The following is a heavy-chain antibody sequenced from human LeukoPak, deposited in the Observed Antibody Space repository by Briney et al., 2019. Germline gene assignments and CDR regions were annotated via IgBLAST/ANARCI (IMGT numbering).Heavy chain of an antibody. Sequence: PGGSLRLSCAASGFTFDDYAMHWVRQAPGKGLEWVSLISWDGGSTYYADSVKGRFTISRDNSKNSLYLQMNSLRAEDTALYYCAKDSRGYSSSSSGFDYWGQGTLVTVSS. CDR1: GFTFDDYA. D-gene: IGHD6-6*01. CDR3: AKDSRGYSSSSSGFDY. V-gene: IGHV3-43D*03. CDR2: ISWDGGST. J-gene: IGHJ4*02.